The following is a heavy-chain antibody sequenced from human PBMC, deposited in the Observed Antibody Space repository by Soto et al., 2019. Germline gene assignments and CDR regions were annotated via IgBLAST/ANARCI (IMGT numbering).Heavy chain of an antibody. CDR1: GYTFSNYG. D-gene: IGHD6-19*01. Sequence: QVQLVQSGAEVKKPGASVKVSCKASGYTFSNYGISWVRQAPGQGLEWMGWISGYNGDTDYAHNFKGRLTMTTDTSTSTAYMELRSLTSDDTAVFFCARDSGNFGGWPYFFDHWGQGTLITVSS. V-gene: IGHV1-18*01. J-gene: IGHJ4*02. CDR3: ARDSGNFGGWPYFFDH. CDR2: ISGYNGDT.